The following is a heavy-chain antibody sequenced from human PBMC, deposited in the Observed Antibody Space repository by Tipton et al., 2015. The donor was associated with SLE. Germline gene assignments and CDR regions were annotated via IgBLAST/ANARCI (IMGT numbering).Heavy chain of an antibody. Sequence: SLRLSCAASGFTFSSYWMSWVRQAPGKGLEWVANIKQDGSERYYVDSVKGRFTISRDNAKNSLYLQMNSLRAEDTAVDYCARVKVGGNWFDPWGQGTLVTVSS. CDR3: ARVKVGGNWFDP. CDR2: IKQDGSER. J-gene: IGHJ5*02. D-gene: IGHD3-22*01. V-gene: IGHV3-7*01. CDR1: GFTFSSYW.